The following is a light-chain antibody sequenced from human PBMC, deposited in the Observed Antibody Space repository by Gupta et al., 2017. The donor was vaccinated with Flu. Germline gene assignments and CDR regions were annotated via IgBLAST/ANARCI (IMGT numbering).Light chain of an antibody. CDR2: EAS. CDR1: QSIRTW. V-gene: IGKV1-5*03. Sequence: STLSSAVVDRVTITGRASQSIRTWLAWYQQKPGTAPKLLIHEASSLERGVPSRFSGTGSGTEFTLTISSLQPDDFATYYCQQYDSYSPFTFGQGTKVEIK. CDR3: QQYDSYSPFT. J-gene: IGKJ2*01.